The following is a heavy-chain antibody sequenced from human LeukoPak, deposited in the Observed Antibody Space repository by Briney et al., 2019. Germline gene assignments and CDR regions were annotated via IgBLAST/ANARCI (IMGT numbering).Heavy chain of an antibody. D-gene: IGHD3-10*01. CDR1: GYNFTNYW. CDR3: ARRRSGSGRPFDY. CDR2: IFPADSDT. V-gene: IGHV5-51*01. J-gene: IGHJ4*02. Sequence: GGSLKISCKTSGYNFTNYWIAWVRQVPGKGLEWMGSIFPADSDTRYSPSFQGQVTISADTSISTAYLQWSSLKASDTAMYYCARRRSGSGRPFDYWGQGTLVTVSS.